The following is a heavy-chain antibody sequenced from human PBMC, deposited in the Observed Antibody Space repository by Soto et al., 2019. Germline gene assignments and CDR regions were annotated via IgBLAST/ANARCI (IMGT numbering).Heavy chain of an antibody. V-gene: IGHV3-66*01. CDR2: IYSGGNT. D-gene: IGHD6-13*01. Sequence: EVHLVESGGGLVQPGGSLRLSCAASGFIVSSNYMSWVRQAPGKGLEWVSLIYSGGNTFYADSVKGRFTISRDNSKNTAYLQMISLRAEDTAIYYCARNPLSSRWYFRPWGQGTLVTVSS. CDR3: ARNPLSSRWYFRP. CDR1: GFIVSSNY. J-gene: IGHJ5*02.